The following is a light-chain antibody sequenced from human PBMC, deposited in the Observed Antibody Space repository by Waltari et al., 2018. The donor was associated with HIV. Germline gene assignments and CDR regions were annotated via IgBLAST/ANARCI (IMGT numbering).Light chain of an antibody. J-gene: IGLJ2*01. CDR1: SSDVGAYNY. CDR3: SSYAGTSNFVL. Sequence: QSALTQPRSVSESPGQSVTISCTGTSSDVGAYNYVSWYQQHPGRAPKFIIYNVSERPSGVPVRFSGSKSGNTASLTISGLQAEDAADYYCSSYAGTSNFVLFGGGTKLTVL. V-gene: IGLV2-11*01. CDR2: NVS.